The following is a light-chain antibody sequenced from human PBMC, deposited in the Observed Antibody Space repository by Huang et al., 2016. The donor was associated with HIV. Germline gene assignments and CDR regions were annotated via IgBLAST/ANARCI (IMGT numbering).Light chain of an antibody. J-gene: IGKJ4*01. CDR3: QQYNNWSLT. CDR1: QSVSSN. Sequence: EIVMTQSPATLSVSPGERATLSCRASQSVSSNLAWYQQKPGQAPRLLIYGASTRATGIPVRISGSGSGTEFTLTISSLQSEDFAVYYCQQYNNWSLTFGGGTKVEIK. V-gene: IGKV3-15*01. CDR2: GAS.